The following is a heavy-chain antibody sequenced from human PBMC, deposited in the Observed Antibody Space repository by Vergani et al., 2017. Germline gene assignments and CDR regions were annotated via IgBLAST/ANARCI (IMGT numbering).Heavy chain of an antibody. Sequence: EVQLVESGGGVVQPGRSLRLSCAASGFTFDDYAMHWVRQAPGKGLEWVSGISWNSGSIGYADSVKGRFTISRDNAKNSLYLQMNSLRAEDTALYYCARGLRYSSSYFDYWGQGTLVTVSS. CDR3: ARGLRYSSSYFDY. CDR2: ISWNSGSI. CDR1: GFTFDDYA. J-gene: IGHJ4*02. D-gene: IGHD6-6*01. V-gene: IGHV3-9*01.